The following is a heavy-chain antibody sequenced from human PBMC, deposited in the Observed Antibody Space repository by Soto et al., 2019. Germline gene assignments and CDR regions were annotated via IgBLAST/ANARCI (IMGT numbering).Heavy chain of an antibody. J-gene: IGHJ4*02. CDR3: AREYSNSPEAFDY. V-gene: IGHV4-61*01. CDR1: GGSVNSDFYY. D-gene: IGHD6-6*01. CDR2: IYYTGNT. Sequence: SETLSLTCTVSGGSVNSDFYYWSWIRQPPGKGLEWIGYIYYTGNTNYNPSLKSRVTISLDTSRNQFSLKLSSVTAADTAVFYCAREYSNSPEAFDYWGQGALVTVSS.